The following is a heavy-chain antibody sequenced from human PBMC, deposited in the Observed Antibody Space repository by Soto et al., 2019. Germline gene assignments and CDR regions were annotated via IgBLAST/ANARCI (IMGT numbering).Heavy chain of an antibody. Sequence: EVQLVESGGGLVKPGGSLRLSCAASGFTFSSYSMNWVRQAPGKGLEWVSSISSSSSYIYYADSVKGRFTISRDNAKNSLYLQMNSLRAEDTAVYYCARDWGSIAAAPANYYYYYGMDVWGQGTTVTVSS. J-gene: IGHJ6*02. D-gene: IGHD6-13*01. CDR2: ISSSSSYI. CDR3: ARDWGSIAAAPANYYYYYGMDV. V-gene: IGHV3-21*01. CDR1: GFTFSSYS.